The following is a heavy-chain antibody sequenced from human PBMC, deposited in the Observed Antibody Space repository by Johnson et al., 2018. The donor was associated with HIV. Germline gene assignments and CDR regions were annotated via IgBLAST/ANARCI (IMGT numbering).Heavy chain of an antibody. CDR1: GFTFKSYT. CDR2: ISYDGTKK. Sequence: QVQLVESGGGVVQPGRSLRLSCAASGFTFKSYTVHWVRQAPGKGLEWVAVISYDGTKKNYADSVKGRFTISRDNSKNTLFLQMNSLRPEDTAVYYCAKRTDLGWNYVHDAFDIWGQGTMVTVSS. V-gene: IGHV3-30-3*02. D-gene: IGHD1-7*01. J-gene: IGHJ3*02. CDR3: AKRTDLGWNYVHDAFDI.